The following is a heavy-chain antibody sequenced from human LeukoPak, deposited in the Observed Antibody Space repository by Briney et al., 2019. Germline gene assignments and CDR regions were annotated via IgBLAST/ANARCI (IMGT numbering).Heavy chain of an antibody. J-gene: IGHJ3*02. Sequence: ASVKVSCKASGYTFTGYYTHWVRQAPGQGLEWMGWINPNSGGTNYAQKFQGRVTMTRDTSISTAYMELSRLRSDDTAVYYCARPTAKAAGGIAVAGTRVLDIWGQGTMVTVSS. CDR1: GYTFTGYY. D-gene: IGHD6-19*01. V-gene: IGHV1-2*02. CDR2: INPNSGGT. CDR3: ARPTAKAAGGIAVAGTRVLDI.